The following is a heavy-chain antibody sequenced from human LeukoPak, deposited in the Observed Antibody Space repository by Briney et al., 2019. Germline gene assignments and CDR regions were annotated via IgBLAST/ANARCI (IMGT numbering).Heavy chain of an antibody. CDR3: ARGYSYAGPIDH. D-gene: IGHD5-18*01. J-gene: IGHJ5*02. CDR2: ISGSGGST. Sequence: QSGGSLRLSCASSGFTFSSYAMSWVRQAPGKGLEWVSAISGSGGSTYYADSVKGRFTISRDNSKNTLYLQMNSLRAEDTAVYYCARGYSYAGPIDHWGQGTLVTVSS. CDR1: GFTFSSYA. V-gene: IGHV3-23*01.